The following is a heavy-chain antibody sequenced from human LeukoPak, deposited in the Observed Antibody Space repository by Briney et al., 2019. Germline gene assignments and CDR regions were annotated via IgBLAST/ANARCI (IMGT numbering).Heavy chain of an antibody. V-gene: IGHV3-48*03. CDR3: STVAHPGEDYFGS. Sequence: GGSLRLSCAASGFTFSSYEMNWVRQAPGKGLEWVSYISSSGETIYYADSVRGRFTMSRDNAKNSVYLQMNSLRAEDTAVYYCSTVAHPGEDYFGSWGQGTLVTVSS. J-gene: IGHJ4*02. CDR1: GFTFSSYE. CDR2: ISSSGETI. D-gene: IGHD6-6*01.